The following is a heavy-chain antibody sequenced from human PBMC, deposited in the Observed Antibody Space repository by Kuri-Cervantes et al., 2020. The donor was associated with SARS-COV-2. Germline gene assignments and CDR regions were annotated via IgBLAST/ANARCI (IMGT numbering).Heavy chain of an antibody. J-gene: IGHJ6*02. V-gene: IGHV1-69*06. CDR1: GGTFSSYA. CDR2: IIPIFGAA. D-gene: IGHD1-1*01. CDR3: ARDLGYVQLERRPYYYGMDV. Sequence: SVKVSCKASGGTFSSYAISWVRQAPGQGLEWMGGIIPIFGAANYAQKFQGRVTITADKSTSTAYMELSSLRSEDTAVYYCARDLGYVQLERRPYYYGMDVWGQGTTVTVSS.